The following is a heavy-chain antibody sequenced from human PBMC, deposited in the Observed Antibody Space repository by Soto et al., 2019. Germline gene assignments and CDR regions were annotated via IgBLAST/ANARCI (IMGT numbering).Heavy chain of an antibody. J-gene: IGHJ5*02. Sequence: GGSLRLSCAASGFTFSSHWMHWVRQAPGKGLVWVSRINGDGSSTSYADSVKGRFTISRDNAKNMLYLQVNSLRADGTAVYYCAGFSGLSRISGTTLVAWGQGILVNVFS. CDR3: AGFSGLSRISGTTLVA. V-gene: IGHV3-74*01. D-gene: IGHD1-7*01. CDR2: INGDGSST. CDR1: GFTFSSHW.